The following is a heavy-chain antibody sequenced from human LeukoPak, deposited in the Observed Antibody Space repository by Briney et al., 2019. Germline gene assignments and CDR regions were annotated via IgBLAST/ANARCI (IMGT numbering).Heavy chain of an antibody. CDR2: IYYSGST. CDR1: GGSISSSSYY. D-gene: IGHD2-15*01. V-gene: IGHV4-39*01. Sequence: KPSETLSLTCTVSGGSISSSSYYWGWIRQPPGKGLEWIGSIYYSGSTYYNPSLKSRVTISVDTSKNQFSLKLSSVTAADTAVYYCARGVVVAAKDAFDIWGQGTMDTVSS. J-gene: IGHJ3*02. CDR3: ARGVVVAAKDAFDI.